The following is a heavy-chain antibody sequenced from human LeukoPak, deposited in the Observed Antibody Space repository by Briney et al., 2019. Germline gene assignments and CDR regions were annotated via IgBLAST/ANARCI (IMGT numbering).Heavy chain of an antibody. CDR3: AKDSSGYYPLNFDY. J-gene: IGHJ4*02. V-gene: IGHV3-48*03. D-gene: IGHD3-22*01. CDR2: ISSSGSTI. CDR1: GFTFSSYE. Sequence: GGSLRLSCAASGFTFSSYEMNWVRQAPGKGLEWVSYISSSGSTIYYADSVKGRFTISRDNAKNSLYLQMNSLRAEDTALYYCAKDSSGYYPLNFDYWGQGTLVTVSS.